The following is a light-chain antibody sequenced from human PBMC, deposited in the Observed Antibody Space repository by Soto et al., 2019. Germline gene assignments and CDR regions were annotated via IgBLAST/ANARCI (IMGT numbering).Light chain of an antibody. CDR3: QQRSNWHPIT. CDR1: QSVDTY. Sequence: EILLTQSPATLCLSPGERGTLSCRASQSVDTYLAWYQQKPGQAPRLLIYDASNRANGIPARFSGSGSGTDFTLTISSLEPEDFAFYYCQQRSNWHPITFGQGTRLEI. CDR2: DAS. J-gene: IGKJ5*01. V-gene: IGKV3-11*01.